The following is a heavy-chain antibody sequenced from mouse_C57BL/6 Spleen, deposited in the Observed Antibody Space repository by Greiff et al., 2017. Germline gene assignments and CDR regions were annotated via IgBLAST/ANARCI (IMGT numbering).Heavy chain of an antibody. V-gene: IGHV1-64*01. CDR3: AREYSNPHFDY. Sequence: QVQLQQPGAELVKPGASVKLSCKASGYTFTSYWMHWVKQRPGQGLEWIGMIHPNSGSTNYNEKFKSKATLTVDKSSSTAYMQLSSLTSEDSAVYYCAREYSNPHFDYWGQGTTLTVSS. J-gene: IGHJ2*01. CDR2: IHPNSGST. CDR1: GYTFTSYW. D-gene: IGHD2-5*01.